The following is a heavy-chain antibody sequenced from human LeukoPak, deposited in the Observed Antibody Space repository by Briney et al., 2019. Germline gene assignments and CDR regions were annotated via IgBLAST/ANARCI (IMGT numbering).Heavy chain of an antibody. D-gene: IGHD6-19*01. CDR1: GFTFSSYA. J-gene: IGHJ4*02. Sequence: PGRSLRLSCAASGFTFSSYAMHWVRQAPGKGLEWVAVISYDGSNKHYADSVKGRFTISRDNSKNTLYLQMNSLRAEDTAVYYCARDLYSSGWYYLDYWGQGTLVTVSS. CDR2: ISYDGSNK. CDR3: ARDLYSSGWYYLDY. V-gene: IGHV3-30-3*01.